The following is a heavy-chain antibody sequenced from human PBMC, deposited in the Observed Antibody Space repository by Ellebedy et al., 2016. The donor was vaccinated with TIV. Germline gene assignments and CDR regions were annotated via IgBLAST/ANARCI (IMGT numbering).Heavy chain of an antibody. V-gene: IGHV1-18*01. CDR1: GYTFSTYG. CDR3: ARDLSSGRSPRIDF. Sequence: ASVKVSCKASGYTFSTYGFSWVRQAPGQGLEWMGWISAYNGNTNYAQKFQGRVTMTTDTSTSTAYMELRRLRSDDTAVYYCARDLSSGRSPRIDFWGQGTLVTVSS. J-gene: IGHJ4*02. CDR2: ISAYNGNT. D-gene: IGHD6-19*01.